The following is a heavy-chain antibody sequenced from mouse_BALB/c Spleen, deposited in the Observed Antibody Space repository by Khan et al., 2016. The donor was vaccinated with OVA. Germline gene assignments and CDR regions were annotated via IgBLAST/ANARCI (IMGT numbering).Heavy chain of an antibody. CDR2: IYPGSGYT. CDR1: GYTFTDFL. Sequence: VQLVESGPELVKPGASVKMSCKASGYTFTDFLISWVKQRKGQGLEWIGEIYPGSGYTYYNEKFKGKATLTSDKSSNTAYMQLSNLTSEVSAVYFCARAGYGGFAFWGQGTLVTVSA. J-gene: IGHJ3*01. D-gene: IGHD3-2*02. V-gene: IGHV1-77*01. CDR3: ARAGYGGFAF.